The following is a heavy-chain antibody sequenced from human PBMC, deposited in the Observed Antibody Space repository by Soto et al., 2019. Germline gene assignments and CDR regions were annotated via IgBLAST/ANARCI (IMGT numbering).Heavy chain of an antibody. CDR2: ISSSSSYI. D-gene: IGHD3-9*01. CDR1: GFTFSSYS. V-gene: IGHV3-21*01. Sequence: EVQLVESGGGRVKPGGSLRLSCAASGFTFSSYSMNWVRQAPGKGLEWVSSISSSSSYIYYADSMNGRFTISRDNAKNSLYLQMNSLRAEDTAVYYCARGYDILTGHNNWFDPWGQGTLVTVSS. CDR3: ARGYDILTGHNNWFDP. J-gene: IGHJ5*02.